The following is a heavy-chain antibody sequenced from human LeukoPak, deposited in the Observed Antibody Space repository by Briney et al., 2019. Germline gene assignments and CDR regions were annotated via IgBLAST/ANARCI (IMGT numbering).Heavy chain of an antibody. CDR3: AREGSVGMIVVGNWFDP. Sequence: SVKVSCEASGGTFSSYAISWVRQAPGQGLEWMGRIFPILGIANYAQKFQGRVTITADKSTSTAYMELSSLRSEDTAVYYCAREGSVGMIVVGNWFDPWGQGTLVTVSS. J-gene: IGHJ5*02. CDR2: IFPILGIA. V-gene: IGHV1-69*04. D-gene: IGHD3-22*01. CDR1: GGTFSSYA.